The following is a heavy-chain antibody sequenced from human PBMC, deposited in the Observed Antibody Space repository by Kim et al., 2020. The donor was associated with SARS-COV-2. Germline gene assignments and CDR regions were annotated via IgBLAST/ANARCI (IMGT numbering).Heavy chain of an antibody. D-gene: IGHD2-15*01. V-gene: IGHV1-3*01. CDR3: ARPLAFNWFDP. Sequence: KNSPTFQGRINITRDTAASTAYMELSSLRSEDTAVYYCARPLAFNWFDPWGQGTLVTVSS. J-gene: IGHJ5*02.